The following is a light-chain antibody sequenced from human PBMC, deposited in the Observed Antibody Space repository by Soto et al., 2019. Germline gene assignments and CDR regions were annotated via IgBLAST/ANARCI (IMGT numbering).Light chain of an antibody. CDR1: RTVNSQ. V-gene: IGKV3-11*01. CDR3: QQRWDWPLT. Sequence: EIVLTQSPASLSLSPGGRATLSCRASRTVNSQLAWYQQKPGQAPRLLIYDTFNRAAGIPARFSGSETGTDFTLTINNLEPEDSAVYYCQQRWDWPLTFGGGTKVDIK. J-gene: IGKJ4*01. CDR2: DTF.